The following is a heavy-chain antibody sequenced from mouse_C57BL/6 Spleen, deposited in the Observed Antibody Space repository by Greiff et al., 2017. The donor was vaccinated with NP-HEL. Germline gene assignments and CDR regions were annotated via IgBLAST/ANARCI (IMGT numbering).Heavy chain of an antibody. CDR1: GYAFSSSW. CDR2: IYPGDGDT. Sequence: QVQLQQSGPELVKPGASVKISCKASGYAFSSSWMNWVKQRPGKGLEWIGRIYPGDGDTNYNGKFKGKATLTADKSSSTAYMQLSSLTSEDSAVYFCARSLITTVVAIYWYFDVWGTGTTVTVSS. J-gene: IGHJ1*03. D-gene: IGHD1-1*01. V-gene: IGHV1-82*01. CDR3: ARSLITTVVAIYWYFDV.